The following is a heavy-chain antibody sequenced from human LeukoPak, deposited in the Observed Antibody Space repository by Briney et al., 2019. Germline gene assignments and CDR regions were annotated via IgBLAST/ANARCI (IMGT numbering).Heavy chain of an antibody. D-gene: IGHD6-13*01. J-gene: IGHJ3*02. CDR3: ARNGPTAAGAFDS. Sequence: SETLSLTCAVSGGSITTSNWWTWVRQPPGKGLEWLGEIYHTGSTNYNPSLKSRVTISVDKSKNQFSLKLTSVTAADTAVYYCARNGPTAAGAFDSWGQGTLVTVSS. CDR1: GGSITTSNW. V-gene: IGHV4-4*02. CDR2: IYHTGST.